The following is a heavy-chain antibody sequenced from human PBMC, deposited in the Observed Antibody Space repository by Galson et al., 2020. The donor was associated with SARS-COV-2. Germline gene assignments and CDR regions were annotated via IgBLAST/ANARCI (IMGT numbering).Heavy chain of an antibody. CDR2: FDHEDGER. CDR3: AAPSWGSLGGVFALHDAFDV. J-gene: IGHJ3*01. V-gene: IGHV1-24*01. D-gene: IGHD3-16*02. Sequence: ASVKVSCKVSGYSLTELPLHWVRQAPGKGLEWMGGFDHEDGERIYAQKFRGRVTMTEDTSTDTAYMELSNLRSEDMSVYYCAAPSWGSLGGVFALHDAFDVWGQGTVVTVSS. CDR1: GYSLTELP.